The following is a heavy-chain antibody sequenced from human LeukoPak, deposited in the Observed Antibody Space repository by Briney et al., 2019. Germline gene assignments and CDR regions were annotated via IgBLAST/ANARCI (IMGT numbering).Heavy chain of an antibody. CDR3: AKDRQLLRFLEWLFDY. V-gene: IGHV3-23*01. CDR1: GFTFSSYA. Sequence: GGSLRLSCAASGFTFSSYAMSWVRQAPGKGLEWVSAISGSGGSTYYADSVKGRFTISRDNSKNALYLQMNSLRAEDTAVYCCAKDRQLLRFLEWLFDYWGQGTLVTVSS. J-gene: IGHJ4*02. D-gene: IGHD3-3*01. CDR2: ISGSGGST.